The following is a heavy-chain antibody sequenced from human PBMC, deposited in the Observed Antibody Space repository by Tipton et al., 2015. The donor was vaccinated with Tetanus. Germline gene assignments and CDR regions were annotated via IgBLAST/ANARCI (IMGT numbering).Heavy chain of an antibody. CDR2: IYYSGST. D-gene: IGHD3-10*01. CDR1: GGSISSYY. J-gene: IGHJ6*02. Sequence: TLSLTCTVSGGSISSYYWSWIRQPPGKGLEWIGYIYYSGSTNYNPSLKSRVTISVDTSKNQFSLKLSSVTAADTAVYYCARALLWSGEPYYYYYGMDVWGQGTTVTVSS. CDR3: ARALLWSGEPYYYYYGMDV. V-gene: IGHV4-59*01.